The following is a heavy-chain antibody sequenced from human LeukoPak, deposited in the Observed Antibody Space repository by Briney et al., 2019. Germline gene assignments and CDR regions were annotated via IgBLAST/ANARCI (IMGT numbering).Heavy chain of an antibody. Sequence: SETLSLTCAVYGGSLSGYYWSWIRQPPGKGLEWIGEINHSGSTNYNPSLKSRVTISVDTSKNQFSLKLSSVTAADTAVYYCARGHSGIPIDYWGQGTLVTVSS. CDR1: GGSLSGYY. D-gene: IGHD3-10*01. V-gene: IGHV4-34*01. J-gene: IGHJ4*02. CDR3: ARGHSGIPIDY. CDR2: INHSGST.